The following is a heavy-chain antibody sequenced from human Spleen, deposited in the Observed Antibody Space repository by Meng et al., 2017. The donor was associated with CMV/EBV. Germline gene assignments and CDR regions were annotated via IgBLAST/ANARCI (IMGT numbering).Heavy chain of an antibody. CDR2: ISSGSSTM. CDR1: GFTFSNYA. Sequence: GESLKISCAASGFTFSNYAMNWVRQALGKGLEWVSYISSGSSTMYYADSVKGRFTVSRDNAKNSLYLQMSSLRADDTAVYYCARPSLWGFDYWGQGTLVTVSS. D-gene: IGHD3-16*01. CDR3: ARPSLWGFDY. V-gene: IGHV3-48*04. J-gene: IGHJ4*02.